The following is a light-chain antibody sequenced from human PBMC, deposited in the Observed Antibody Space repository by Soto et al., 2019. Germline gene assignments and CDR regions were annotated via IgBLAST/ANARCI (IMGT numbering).Light chain of an antibody. V-gene: IGKV1-5*01. J-gene: IGKJ2*01. CDR3: QQYKSYSPYT. CDR2: DAS. CDR1: QDINTW. Sequence: DIQMTQSPSTLSASVGDRVTITCRASQDINTWLAWYQQKPGKAPKLLVYDASILESGVPSRFSGSGYATEFTITISGLQPDDFATYYCQQYKSYSPYTFGQGTKLDI.